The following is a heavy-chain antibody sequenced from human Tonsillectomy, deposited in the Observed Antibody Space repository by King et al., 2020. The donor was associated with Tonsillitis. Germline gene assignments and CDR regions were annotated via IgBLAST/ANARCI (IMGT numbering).Heavy chain of an antibody. J-gene: IGHJ6*03. V-gene: IGHV3-13*04. CDR3: ARAGPLQYDFWSGPGRYYMDV. CDR1: GFTFSSYD. CDR2: IGTACDT. Sequence: VQLVESGGGLVQPGGSLRLSCSASGFTFSSYDMHWVRQATGKGLEWVSAIGTACDTYYPGSVKGRFTISRENAKNSLYLQMNSLRAGDTAVYYCARAGPLQYDFWSGPGRYYMDVWGKGTTVTVSS. D-gene: IGHD3-3*01.